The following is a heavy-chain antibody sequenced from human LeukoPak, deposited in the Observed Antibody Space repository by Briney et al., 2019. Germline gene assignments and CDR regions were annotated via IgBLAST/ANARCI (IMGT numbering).Heavy chain of an antibody. CDR3: ASGTTDFYY. CDR1: ALAFSDHG. CDR2: ISSSGSTI. D-gene: IGHD4-17*01. V-gene: IGHV3-48*04. J-gene: IGHJ4*02. Sequence: PGRSLRLSCAASALAFSDHGMHWVRQAPGKGLEWVSYISSSGSTIYYADSVKGRFTISRDNAKNSLYLQMNSLRAEDTAVYYCASGTTDFYYWGQGTLVTVSS.